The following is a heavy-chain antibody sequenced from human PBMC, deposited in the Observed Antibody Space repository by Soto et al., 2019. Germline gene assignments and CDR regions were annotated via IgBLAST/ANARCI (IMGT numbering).Heavy chain of an antibody. Sequence: QVQLVQSGAEVKKPGASVKVSCKASGYTFTSYGISWVRQAPGQGHEWMGWISAYNGNTNYAQKLQGRVTMTTDTSTSTAYMELRSLRSDDTAVYYCARDGITNDYGDYEEFDYWGQGTLVTVSS. CDR1: GYTFTSYG. CDR2: ISAYNGNT. CDR3: ARDGITNDYGDYEEFDY. J-gene: IGHJ4*02. V-gene: IGHV1-18*01. D-gene: IGHD4-17*01.